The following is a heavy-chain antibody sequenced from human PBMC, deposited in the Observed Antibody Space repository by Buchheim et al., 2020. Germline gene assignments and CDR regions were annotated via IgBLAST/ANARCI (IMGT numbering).Heavy chain of an antibody. V-gene: IGHV1-8*01. D-gene: IGHD2-2*01. CDR3: ARTGYCSSTSCYGDYYYGMDV. CDR2: MNPNSGNT. J-gene: IGHJ6*02. CDR1: GYTFTSYD. Sequence: QVQLVQSGAEVKKPGASVKVSCKASGYTFTSYDINWVRQATGQGLEWMGWMNPNSGNTGYAQKFQGRVTMTRNTSISTAYMELSSLRSEDTAAYYCARTGYCSSTSCYGDYYYGMDVWGQGTT.